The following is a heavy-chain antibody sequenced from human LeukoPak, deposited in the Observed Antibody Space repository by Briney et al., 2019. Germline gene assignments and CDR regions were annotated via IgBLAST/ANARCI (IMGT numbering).Heavy chain of an antibody. CDR3: AKDRDGDYFDY. V-gene: IGHV3-23*01. CDR1: GFIFSSYT. Sequence: GGSLRLSCAASGFIFSSYTMNWVRQAPGKGLEWVSSISGGGDSTYYADSVKGRFTISRDNSKNTLYLQINSLRAEDTAVYYCAKDRDGDYFDYWGQGTLVTVSS. CDR2: ISGGGDST. D-gene: IGHD4-17*01. J-gene: IGHJ4*02.